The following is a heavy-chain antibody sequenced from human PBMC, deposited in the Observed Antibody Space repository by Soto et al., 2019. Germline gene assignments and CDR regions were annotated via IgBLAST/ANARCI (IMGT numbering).Heavy chain of an antibody. J-gene: IGHJ4*01. CDR3: AREVSYSGTDY. CDR1: GGSISSGGYY. V-gene: IGHV4-31*03. D-gene: IGHD6-19*01. CDR2: IYYSGST. Sequence: QVQLQESGPGLVKPSQTLSLTCTVSGGSISSGGYYWSWIRQHPRKGLEWIGYIYYSGSTYYNPTRKSRVTIPVHTSNSQFCLQLSSVTAEDTAVDYCAREVSYSGTDYWGQGTLVTVSS.